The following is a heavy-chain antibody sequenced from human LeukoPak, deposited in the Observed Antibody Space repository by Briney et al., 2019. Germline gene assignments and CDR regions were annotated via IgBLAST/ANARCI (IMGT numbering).Heavy chain of an antibody. CDR3: AKALEQETVIALDS. D-gene: IGHD6-13*01. J-gene: IGHJ4*02. V-gene: IGHV3-23*01. Sequence: QAGESLRLSCAASGFTFSTYAMSWVHQAPGKGLEWVSAISGSGGSTYYADSVKGRFTISRDNSKNTLYLQMNSLRTEETSIYFCAKALEQETVIALDSWGQGTLVTVSS. CDR1: GFTFSTYA. CDR2: ISGSGGST.